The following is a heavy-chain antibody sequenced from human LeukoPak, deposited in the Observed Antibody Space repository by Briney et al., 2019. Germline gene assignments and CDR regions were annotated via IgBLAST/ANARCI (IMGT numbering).Heavy chain of an antibody. CDR1: GFSFSSYA. D-gene: IGHD3-10*01. J-gene: IGHJ4*02. CDR3: AKRPYGSGSYSGAHFDY. Sequence: GGSLRLSCAASGFSFSSYAMSWVRQAPGKGLEWVSTISNRGGSTYYADSVKGRFTISRDNSRNTLYLQMNSLRAEDTAVYYCAKRPYGSGSYSGAHFDYWGQGTLVTVSS. CDR2: ISNRGGST. V-gene: IGHV3-23*01.